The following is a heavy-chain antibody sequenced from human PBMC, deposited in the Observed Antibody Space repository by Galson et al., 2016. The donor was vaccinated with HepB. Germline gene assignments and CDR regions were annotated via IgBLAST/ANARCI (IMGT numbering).Heavy chain of an antibody. CDR1: GVSMSSTSFY. CDR2: IYISGST. V-gene: IGHV4-61*02. D-gene: IGHD3/OR15-3a*01. Sequence: TLSLTCTVSGVSMSSTSFYWTWIRQPAGKGLEWIGRIYISGSTNYNPSLKSRVTISLDTSKNQFSLKLTSVTAADTAVYYCAGLDYWGQGTPVTVSS. CDR3: AGLDY. J-gene: IGHJ4*02.